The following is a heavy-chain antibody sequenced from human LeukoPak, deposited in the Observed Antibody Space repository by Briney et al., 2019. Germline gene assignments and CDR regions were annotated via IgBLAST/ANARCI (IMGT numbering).Heavy chain of an antibody. CDR2: INPNSGGT. CDR1: GYTFTGYY. CDR3: VRERYDILTGYYKQVWFDP. Sequence: ASVKVSCKASGYTFTGYYMHWVRQAPGQGLEWMGWINPNSGGTNYAQKFQGRVTMTRDTSISTAYMELSRLRSEDTAVYYCVRERYDILTGYYKQVWFDPWGQGTLVTVSS. J-gene: IGHJ5*02. D-gene: IGHD3-9*01. V-gene: IGHV1-2*02.